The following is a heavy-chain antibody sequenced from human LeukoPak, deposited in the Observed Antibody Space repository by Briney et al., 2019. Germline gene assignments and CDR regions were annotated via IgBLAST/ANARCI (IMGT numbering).Heavy chain of an antibody. CDR3: ARHSIGAVRPSVVFFDY. J-gene: IGHJ4*02. Sequence: SETLSLACAVSGGSISSYYWSWIRQPPGKGLEWSGYIYYSGSTNYNPSLKSRVTISVDTSKNQFSLKLSSVTAADTAVYYCARHSIGAVRPSVVFFDYWGQGTLVTVSS. CDR2: IYYSGST. CDR1: GGSISSYY. D-gene: IGHD6-13*01. V-gene: IGHV4-59*08.